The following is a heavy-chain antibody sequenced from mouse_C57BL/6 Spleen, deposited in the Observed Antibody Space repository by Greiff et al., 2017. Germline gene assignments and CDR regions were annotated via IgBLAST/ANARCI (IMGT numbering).Heavy chain of an antibody. CDR1: GFTFSNYW. J-gene: IGHJ4*01. CDR2: IRLKSDNYAT. V-gene: IGHV6-3*01. D-gene: IGHD1-1*01. CDR3: TGGTTGPYAMDY. Sequence: EVKVEESGGGLVQPGGSMKLSCVASGFTFSNYWMNWVRQSPEKGLEWVAQIRLKSDNYATHYAESVKGRFTISRDDSKSSVYLQMNNLRAEDTGIYYCTGGTTGPYAMDYWGQGTSVTVSS.